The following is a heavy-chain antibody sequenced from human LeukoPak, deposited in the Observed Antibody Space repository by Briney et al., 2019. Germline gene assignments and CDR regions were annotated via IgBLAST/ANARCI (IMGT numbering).Heavy chain of an antibody. D-gene: IGHD6-13*01. J-gene: IGHJ6*03. CDR3: ARGTLYSSSWYYYYYMDV. Sequence: GASVKVSCKASGYTFTGYDINWVRQATGQGLEWIGWMNPNSGNTGYAQKFQGRVTMTRNTSISTAYMELSSLRSEDTAVYYCARGTLYSSSWYYYYYMDVWGKGTTVTVSS. CDR1: GYTFTGYD. CDR2: MNPNSGNT. V-gene: IGHV1-8*01.